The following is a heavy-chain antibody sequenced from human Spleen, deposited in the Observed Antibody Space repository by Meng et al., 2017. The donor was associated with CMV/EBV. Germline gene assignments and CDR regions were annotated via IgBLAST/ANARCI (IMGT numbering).Heavy chain of an antibody. CDR1: NYSFINYD. J-gene: IGHJ6*02. Sequence: ASVKVSCKTSNYSFINYDIGWVRQAPGQGLEWMGWISVFSGETKYTQKVEGRVSMTTDTSTSTAYMELRSLRSDDTAVYYCARDQGTTVTTGGMDVWGQGTTVTVSS. CDR2: ISVFSGET. V-gene: IGHV1-18*01. CDR3: ARDQGTTVTTGGMDV. D-gene: IGHD4-17*01.